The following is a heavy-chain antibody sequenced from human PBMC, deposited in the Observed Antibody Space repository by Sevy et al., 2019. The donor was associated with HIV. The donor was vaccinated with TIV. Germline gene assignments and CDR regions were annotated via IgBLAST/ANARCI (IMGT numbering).Heavy chain of an antibody. D-gene: IGHD3-10*01. J-gene: IGHJ4*02. V-gene: IGHV3-48*01. Sequence: GGSLRLSCTASGFTFSAYSMNWVRQAPGKGLEWVSYISSRSYTTYFADSVKGRFTISRDDAKNSLYLQMNNLRAEDTAVYYCARDSMVRGIIPTSSDYWGQGTLVTVSS. CDR2: ISSRSYTT. CDR3: ARDSMVRGIIPTSSDY. CDR1: GFTFSAYS.